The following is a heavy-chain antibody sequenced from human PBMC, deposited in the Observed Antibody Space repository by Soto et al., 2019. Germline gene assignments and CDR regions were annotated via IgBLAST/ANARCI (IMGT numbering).Heavy chain of an antibody. Sequence: DVQLVESGGGLEQPGRSLRLSCAASGFTFDDYAIHWVRQRPGRGLEWVSGITWNSGSIAYADSVKGRFTIFRDNAKNSLYLQMNSLRAEDTALYYCAKDGSKRRSDFWSGYYSEWGQGTLVIVSS. CDR3: AKDGSKRRSDFWSGYYSE. CDR1: GFTFDDYA. J-gene: IGHJ4*02. V-gene: IGHV3-9*01. D-gene: IGHD3-3*01. CDR2: ITWNSGSI.